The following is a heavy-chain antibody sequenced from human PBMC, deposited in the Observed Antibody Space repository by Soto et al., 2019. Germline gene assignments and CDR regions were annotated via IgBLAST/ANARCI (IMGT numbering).Heavy chain of an antibody. Sequence: TLSLTCIGSGGSMRSGGYFWTWDRQHPGKGLEWIGYMYNSGTTYYTSSLKSRVNISGDTSKNQFSLRLSSVTAADTAVYYCARAKGRSFFVHCGQGTLVSVPS. V-gene: IGHV4-31*03. CDR1: GGSMRSGGYF. J-gene: IGHJ4*02. CDR3: ARAKGRSFFVH. D-gene: IGHD1-26*01. CDR2: MYNSGTT.